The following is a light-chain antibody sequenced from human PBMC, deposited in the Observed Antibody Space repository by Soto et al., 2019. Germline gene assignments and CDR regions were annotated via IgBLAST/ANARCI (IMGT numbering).Light chain of an antibody. J-gene: IGLJ3*02. CDR3: ASYTSSSTLV. CDR2: DVT. CDR1: SSDVGGYNF. Sequence: QSVLTQPASVSGSPGQSITISCTGTSSDVGGYNFVSWYQQYPGKAPKLMIYDVTNRPSGVSNRFSGSKSGNTASLTVSGLQGEDEADYYCASYTSSSTLVFGGGTKLTVL. V-gene: IGLV2-14*01.